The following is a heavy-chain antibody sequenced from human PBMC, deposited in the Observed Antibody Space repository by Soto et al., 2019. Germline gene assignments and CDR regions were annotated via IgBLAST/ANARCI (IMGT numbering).Heavy chain of an antibody. D-gene: IGHD3-10*01. J-gene: IGHJ6*02. CDR2: IIPIFGTA. CDR3: ARFNEDXSGGVGGTAPYYYGMDV. Sequence: SVKVSCKASGGTFSSYAISWVRQAPGQGLEWMGGIIPIFGTANYAQKFQGRVTITADESTSTAYMELSSLRSEDTAVYYCARFNEDXSGGVGGTAPYYYGMDVWGQGTTVTVSS. CDR1: GGTFSSYA. V-gene: IGHV1-69*13.